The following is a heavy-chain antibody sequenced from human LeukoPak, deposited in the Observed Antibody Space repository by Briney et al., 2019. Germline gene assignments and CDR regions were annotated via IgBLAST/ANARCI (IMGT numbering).Heavy chain of an antibody. D-gene: IGHD5-18*01. Sequence: PGRSLRLSCEASGLIFSSYGMPWVRQAPGKGLEWVAMTSYDGSNKNYADSVKGRFTMSRDNSKNTVYLQMYSLRPEDTAVYYCAKERSGFSYGYDAFDIWGQGTMVTVSS. J-gene: IGHJ3*02. V-gene: IGHV3-30*18. CDR2: TSYDGSNK. CDR3: AKERSGFSYGYDAFDI. CDR1: GLIFSSYG.